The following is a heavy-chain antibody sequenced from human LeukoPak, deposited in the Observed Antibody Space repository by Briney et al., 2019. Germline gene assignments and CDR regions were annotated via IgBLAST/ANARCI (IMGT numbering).Heavy chain of an antibody. J-gene: IGHJ4*02. V-gene: IGHV3-66*01. CDR2: VYSDGDT. CDR1: GFTFSSYW. D-gene: IGHD6-6*01. CDR3: ARDVSLAARPAFDS. Sequence: GGSLRLSCTASGFTFSSYWMSWVRQAPGKGLEWVSVVYSDGDTYYANSVRGRFTISRDNSKNTLYLQMNSLRAEDTAIYYCARDVSLAARPAFDSWGQGALVTVSS.